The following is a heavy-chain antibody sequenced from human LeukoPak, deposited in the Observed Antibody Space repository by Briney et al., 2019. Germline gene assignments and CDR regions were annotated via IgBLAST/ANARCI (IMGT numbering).Heavy chain of an antibody. Sequence: GGSLRLSCAGSGYSFDSYAMTWVRQASGKGLEWVSSINGGGDITYYAESVKGRFTVSRDNSKNTLFLQMNSLRAEDTAVFYCAKRYGDSTGWFFDFWGQGSLVTVSS. V-gene: IGHV3-23*01. CDR3: AKRYGDSTGWFFDF. D-gene: IGHD6-13*01. CDR1: GYSFDSYA. CDR2: INGGGDIT. J-gene: IGHJ4*02.